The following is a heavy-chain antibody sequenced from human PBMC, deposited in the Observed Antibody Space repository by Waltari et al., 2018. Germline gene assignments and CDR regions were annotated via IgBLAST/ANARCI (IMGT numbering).Heavy chain of an antibody. J-gene: IGHJ3*02. CDR2: IYSGGST. Sequence: VQLVESGGGLIQPGGSLRLSCAASGFTVSSNYRSGVRQAPGKGLEGVSVIYSGGSTYYADSVKGRFTISRDNSKNRLYLQMNSLRAEDTAVYYCARDFHRGVVINDAFDIWGQGTMVTVSS. D-gene: IGHD3-3*01. CDR1: GFTVSSNY. CDR3: ARDFHRGVVINDAFDI. V-gene: IGHV3-53*01.